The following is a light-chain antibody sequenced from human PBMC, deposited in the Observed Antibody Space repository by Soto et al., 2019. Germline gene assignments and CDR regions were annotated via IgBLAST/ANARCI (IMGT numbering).Light chain of an antibody. CDR3: QQYKNWPQRGRT. Sequence: EIVMTQSPATLSVSPGARATLSCRASQSVSSNLAWYQQKPGQAPRLLIYGASTRATGIPARFSGSGSGTEFTLTISSLQSEDFAVYYCQQYKNWPQRGRTFGQGTKVEIK. J-gene: IGKJ1*01. V-gene: IGKV3-15*01. CDR1: QSVSSN. CDR2: GAS.